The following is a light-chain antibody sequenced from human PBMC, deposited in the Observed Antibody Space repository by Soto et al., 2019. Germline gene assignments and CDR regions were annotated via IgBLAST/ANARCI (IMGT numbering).Light chain of an antibody. CDR1: QSVSGN. J-gene: IGKJ1*01. CDR2: GAS. Sequence: EIVMTQSPATLSVSPGERATLSCRASQSVSGNLAWYQQKPGQAPRLLIYGASTRATGITVRFSGSGSGTEFTLTISSPQSEDFAVYYCQQYNNWPQTFGQGTKVEIK. V-gene: IGKV3-15*01. CDR3: QQYNNWPQT.